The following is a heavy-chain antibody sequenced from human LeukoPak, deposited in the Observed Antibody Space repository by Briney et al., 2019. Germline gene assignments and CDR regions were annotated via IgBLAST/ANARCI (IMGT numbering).Heavy chain of an antibody. CDR1: GFTFSSYA. D-gene: IGHD6-19*01. V-gene: IGHV3-30*04. CDR2: ISYDGGNK. CDR3: ARSDSSGWYDYYYYGMDV. J-gene: IGHJ6*02. Sequence: PGRSLRLSCAASGFTFSSYAMHWVRQAPGKGLEWVAVISYDGGNKYYADSVKGRFTISRDNSKNTLYLQMNSLRAEDTAVYYCARSDSSGWYDYYYYGMDVWGQGTTVTVSS.